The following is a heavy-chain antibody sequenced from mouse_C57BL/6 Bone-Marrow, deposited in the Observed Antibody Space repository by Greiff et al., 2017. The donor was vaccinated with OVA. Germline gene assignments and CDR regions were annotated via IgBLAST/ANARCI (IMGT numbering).Heavy chain of an antibody. V-gene: IGHV1-56*01. CDR2: IFPGSGST. Sequence: VKLMESVPELVRPGASVKISCKAPGYTFTSHWMQWVRQRPGQGLEWIGEIFPGSGSTYYNEKFKGKATLTVDTSSSTAYMQLSSLTSEDSAVYFCARSEPYYYGSSYWYFDVWGTGTTVTVSS. D-gene: IGHD1-1*01. J-gene: IGHJ1*03. CDR1: GYTFTSHW. CDR3: ARSEPYYYGSSYWYFDV.